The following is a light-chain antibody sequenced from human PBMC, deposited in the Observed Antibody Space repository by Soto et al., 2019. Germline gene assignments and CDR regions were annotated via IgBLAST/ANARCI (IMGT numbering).Light chain of an antibody. V-gene: IGKV3-15*01. CDR1: QSVSSN. Sequence: ETVMTQSPATLSVSPGERGTLSCRASQSVSSNLAWYQQKPGLAPRLLIYGASTRATGIPARFSGSGSGTEFTLTIGSLQSEDFAVYYCQQYKNWPRTFGQGTKVDIK. J-gene: IGKJ1*01. CDR2: GAS. CDR3: QQYKNWPRT.